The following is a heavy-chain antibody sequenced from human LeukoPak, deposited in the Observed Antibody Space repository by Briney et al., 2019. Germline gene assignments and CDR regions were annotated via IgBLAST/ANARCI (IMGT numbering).Heavy chain of an antibody. CDR3: AKDRDYYDSSGYHTDAFDI. CDR2: IWYDGSNK. Sequence: GGSLRLSCAASGFTFSSYGMHWVRQAPGKGLEWVAVIWYDGSNKYYADSVKGRFTISRANSKNTMYLQMNSLRVGDTAVYHCAKDRDYYDSSGYHTDAFDIWGQGTMVTVSS. CDR1: GFTFSSYG. D-gene: IGHD3-22*01. V-gene: IGHV3-33*06. J-gene: IGHJ3*02.